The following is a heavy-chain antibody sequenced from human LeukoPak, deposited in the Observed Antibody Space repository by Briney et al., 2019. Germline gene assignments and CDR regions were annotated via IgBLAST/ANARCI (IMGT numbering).Heavy chain of an antibody. CDR2: IYSGGNT. CDR3: ARDSVAGNGDF. CDR1: GFTISSYW. J-gene: IGHJ4*02. V-gene: IGHV3-53*01. Sequence: GGSLRLSCAASGFTISSYWMGWVRQAPGKGLEWVSVIYSGGNTYYADSVKGRFTISRDNSKNTLYLQMNSLRAEDTAVYYCARDSVAGNGDFWGQGTLVTVSS. D-gene: IGHD6-19*01.